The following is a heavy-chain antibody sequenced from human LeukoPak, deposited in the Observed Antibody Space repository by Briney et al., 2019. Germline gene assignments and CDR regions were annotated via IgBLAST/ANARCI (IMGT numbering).Heavy chain of an antibody. CDR1: GFTFSNYG. Sequence: GGSLRLSCVASGFTFSNYGIHWVRQAPGKGLEWVAIISHDGSDKYYGDSVKGRFTISRDNSKNTLFLQMNSLRAEDTAVYYCAKLLGYDFWSGYSHFDYWGQGTLVTVSS. CDR2: ISHDGSDK. J-gene: IGHJ4*02. CDR3: AKLLGYDFWSGYSHFDY. D-gene: IGHD3-3*01. V-gene: IGHV3-30*18.